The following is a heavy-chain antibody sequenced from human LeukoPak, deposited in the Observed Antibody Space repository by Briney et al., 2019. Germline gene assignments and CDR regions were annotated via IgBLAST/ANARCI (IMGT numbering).Heavy chain of an antibody. CDR1: GGSISSYY. V-gene: IGHV4-59*01. CDR2: IYYSGRT. CDR3: ARDRQAVAGMDLYYYYYMDV. J-gene: IGHJ6*03. Sequence: PSETLSLTCTVSGGSISSYYWSWLRQPPGKGLGWVGYIYYSGRTNYNPSLKSRVTISVDTSKNQFSLKLSSVTAADTAVYYCARDRQAVAGMDLYYYYYMDVWGKGTTVTVSS. D-gene: IGHD6-19*01.